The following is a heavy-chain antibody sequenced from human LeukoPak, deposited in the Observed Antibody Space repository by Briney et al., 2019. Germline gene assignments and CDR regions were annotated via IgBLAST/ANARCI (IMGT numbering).Heavy chain of an antibody. J-gene: IGHJ4*02. CDR2: RIAYNGNT. CDR1: GYTFTING. V-gene: IGHV1-18*04. D-gene: IGHD3-10*01. CDR3: ARDRFSGSGSHSGY. Sequence: ASVTLSFTATGYTFTINGSSWECQAPRQGPERMRWRIAYNGNTNYAQKLQGRVTMTTDTFTTTAYMELRSLRSDDTAVYYCARDRFSGSGSHSGYWGQGTLVTVSS.